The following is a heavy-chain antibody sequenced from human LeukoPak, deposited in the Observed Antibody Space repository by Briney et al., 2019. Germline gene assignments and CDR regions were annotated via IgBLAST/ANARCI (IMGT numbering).Heavy chain of an antibody. CDR2: IYNSGST. J-gene: IGHJ4*02. V-gene: IGHV4-4*07. CDR1: GGSISSYY. D-gene: IGHD4-17*01. Sequence: RPSETLSLTCTVSGGSISSYYWSWIRQPAGKGLEWIGHIYNSGSTNYNPSLKGRVTMSVATSKNQFSLKLSSVTAADTAVYYCARHYEHFDYWGQGTLVTVSS. CDR3: ARHYEHFDY.